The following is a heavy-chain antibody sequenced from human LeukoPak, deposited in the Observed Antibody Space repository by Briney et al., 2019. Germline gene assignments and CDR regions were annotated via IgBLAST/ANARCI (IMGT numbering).Heavy chain of an antibody. CDR1: GGSISSYY. Sequence: SETLSHTCTVSGGSISSYYWSWIRQPPGKGLEWIGYIYYSGSTNYNPSLKSRVTISVDTSKNQFSLKLSSVTAADTAVYYCARERDGDDAFDIWGQGTMVTVSS. D-gene: IGHD3-10*01. CDR3: ARERDGDDAFDI. J-gene: IGHJ3*02. CDR2: IYYSGST. V-gene: IGHV4-59*01.